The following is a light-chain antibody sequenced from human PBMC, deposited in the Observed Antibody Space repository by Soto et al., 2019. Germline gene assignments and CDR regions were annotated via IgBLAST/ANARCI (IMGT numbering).Light chain of an antibody. Sequence: QSVLTQPPSVSGAPGQRVTISCTGSSSNIGAGYDVHWYQQLPGRAPKLLMYGNTNRPSGVPDRSSGSKSGTSASLAITGLQAEDEADYYCLSFDSSLSVVFGAGTKLTVL. V-gene: IGLV1-40*01. CDR1: SSNIGAGYD. CDR3: LSFDSSLSVV. CDR2: GNT. J-gene: IGLJ2*01.